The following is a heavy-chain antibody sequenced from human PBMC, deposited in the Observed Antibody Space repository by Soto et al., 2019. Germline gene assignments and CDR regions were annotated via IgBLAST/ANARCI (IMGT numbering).Heavy chain of an antibody. CDR3: ARALYYYDSGVDP. CDR1: GYTFTSYG. J-gene: IGHJ5*02. Sequence: GASVKVSCTASGYTFTSYGISGVRQAPGQGLEWMGWISAYNGNTNYAQKLQGRVTMTTDTSTSTAYMELRSLRSDDTAVYYCARALYYYDSGVDPWGQGTLVTVSS. V-gene: IGHV1-18*01. CDR2: ISAYNGNT. D-gene: IGHD3-22*01.